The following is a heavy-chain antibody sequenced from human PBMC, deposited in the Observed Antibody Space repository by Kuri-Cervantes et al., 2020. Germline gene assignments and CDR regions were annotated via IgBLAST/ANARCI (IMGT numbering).Heavy chain of an antibody. D-gene: IGHD4-23*01. V-gene: IGHV1-69*13. CDR3: ARYGGPSGYYYYYYGMDV. CDR2: IIPIFGTA. J-gene: IGHJ6*02. CDR1: GGTFSSYA. Sequence: SVKVSCQASGGTFSSYAISWVRQAPGQGLECMGGIIPIFGTANYAQKFQGRVTITADESTSTAYMELSSLRSDDTAVYYCARYGGPSGYYYYYYGMDVWGQGTTVTVSS.